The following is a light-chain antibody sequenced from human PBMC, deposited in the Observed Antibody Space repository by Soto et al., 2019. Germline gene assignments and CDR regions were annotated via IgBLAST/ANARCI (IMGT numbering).Light chain of an antibody. CDR3: QQRTNWPPGYT. J-gene: IGKJ2*01. CDR2: AAS. Sequence: EIVLTQSPATLSLSPGERATLSCRASQSVDTYLAWYQQKPGQAPRLLIYAASNRATDIPVRFSGSGSGTDFTLTISRLEPEDFAVYYCQQRTNWPPGYTFGQGTKLEVK. V-gene: IGKV3-11*01. CDR1: QSVDTY.